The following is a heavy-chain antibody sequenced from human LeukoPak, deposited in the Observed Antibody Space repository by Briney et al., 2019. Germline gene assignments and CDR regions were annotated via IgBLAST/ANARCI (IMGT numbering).Heavy chain of an antibody. CDR2: IYYTGST. V-gene: IGHV4-59*08. CDR3: ARHRAYSSSSPFDY. D-gene: IGHD6-6*01. CDR1: GGPISSLY. Sequence: SDTLPLICSVSGGPISSLYWIWMRQPPGKGLEWIGYIYYTGSTNYNPSLKSRVTMFVDMSKNQFSLRLSSVTAADTAVYYCARHRAYSSSSPFDYWGQGTLVTVSS. J-gene: IGHJ4*02.